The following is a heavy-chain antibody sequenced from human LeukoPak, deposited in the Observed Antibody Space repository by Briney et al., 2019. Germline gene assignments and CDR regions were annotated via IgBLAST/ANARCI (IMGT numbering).Heavy chain of an antibody. CDR2: VFYSGPT. CDR1: GDYITTTNYY. J-gene: IGHJ4*02. V-gene: IGHV4-39*01. Sequence: SETLSLTCNVSGDYITTTNYYWPWLRQPPGKGLEWVASVFYSGPTYYNPSLKSRVVISMDTSKKQISLTLSSVTATDTAIYYCARRSRLYKHETTGYHDSWGQGTLVTVSS. CDR3: ARRSRLYKHETTGYHDS. D-gene: IGHD3-9*01.